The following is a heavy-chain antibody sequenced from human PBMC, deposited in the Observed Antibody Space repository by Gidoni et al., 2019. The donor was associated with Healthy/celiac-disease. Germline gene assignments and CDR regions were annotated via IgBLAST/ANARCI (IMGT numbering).Heavy chain of an antibody. Sequence: QVQLQESGPGLVKPSETLSLTCTVSGGSISSYYWSWIRQPPGKGLEWIGYIYYSGSPNYNPSLKSRVTISVDTSKNQFSLKLSSVTAADTAVYYCARALDYWGQGTLVTVSS. CDR3: ARALDY. J-gene: IGHJ4*02. CDR1: GGSISSYY. V-gene: IGHV4-59*01. D-gene: IGHD3-16*02. CDR2: IYYSGSP.